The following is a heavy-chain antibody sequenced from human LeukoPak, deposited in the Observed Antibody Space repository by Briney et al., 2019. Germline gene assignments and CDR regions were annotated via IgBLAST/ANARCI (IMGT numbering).Heavy chain of an antibody. Sequence: GGSLRLSCAASGFTFSDYYMSWIRQAPGKGLEWVSYISSSGSTIYYADSVKGRFTISRDNAKNSLYLQMNSLRAEDTAAYYCARVGFGYSSFRGSPGTYYFDYWGQGTLVTVSS. J-gene: IGHJ4*02. CDR2: ISSSGSTI. CDR3: ARVGFGYSSFRGSPGTYYFDY. V-gene: IGHV3-11*01. D-gene: IGHD6-19*01. CDR1: GFTFSDYY.